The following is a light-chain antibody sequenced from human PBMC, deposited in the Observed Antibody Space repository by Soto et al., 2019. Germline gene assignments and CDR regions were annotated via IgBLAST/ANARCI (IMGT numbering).Light chain of an antibody. CDR2: ATS. Sequence: DVQMTQSPSSLSAFVGDRVTITCRASQGIAPYLAWFQQKPGKVPKLLIYATSTLQSGVPSQFSGSGSGTDFNLTINSLQPEDVGIYYCQKYNSAPLTFCGGTKVEIK. J-gene: IGKJ4*01. CDR3: QKYNSAPLT. CDR1: QGIAPY. V-gene: IGKV1-27*01.